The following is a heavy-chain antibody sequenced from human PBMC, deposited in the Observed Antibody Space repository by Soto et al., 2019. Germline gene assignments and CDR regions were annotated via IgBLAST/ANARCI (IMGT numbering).Heavy chain of an antibody. CDR2: ISYDGSNK. CDR1: GFTFSSYG. J-gene: IGHJ6*02. CDR3: AKDFVGYCSGGSCYYYYGMDV. D-gene: IGHD2-15*01. V-gene: IGHV3-30*18. Sequence: PAGSLRLSCAASGFTFSSYGMHWVRQAPGKGLEWVAVISYDGSNKYYADSVKGRFTISRDNSKNTLYLQMNSLRAEDTAVYYCAKDFVGYCSGGSCYYYYGMDVWGQGTTVTVSS.